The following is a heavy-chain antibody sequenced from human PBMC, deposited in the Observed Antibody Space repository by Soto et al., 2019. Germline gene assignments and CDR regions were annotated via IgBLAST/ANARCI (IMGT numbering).Heavy chain of an antibody. Sequence: PSETLSLTCTVSGGSISSYYWSWIRQPAGEGLEWIGRIYSSGSTNYNPSLKSRVSMSVDTSKSQLSLNLVSVTAADTAVYYCARSGGSFNLDYWGLGTLVTVSS. CDR2: IYSSGST. CDR3: ARSGGSFNLDY. D-gene: IGHD1-26*01. CDR1: GGSISSYY. J-gene: IGHJ4*02. V-gene: IGHV4-4*07.